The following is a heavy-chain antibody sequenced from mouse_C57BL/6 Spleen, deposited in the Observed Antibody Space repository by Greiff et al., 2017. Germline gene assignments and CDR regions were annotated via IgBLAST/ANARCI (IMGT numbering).Heavy chain of an antibody. V-gene: IGHV2-6-1*01. Sequence: VKLMESGPGLVAPSQSLSITCTVSGFSLTSYGVPWVRQPPGKGLEWLVVIWCDGSTTYNSALKSRLSINKDNSKSQVFLKMNSLQTDDTAMYYCARHGDGYHFDYWGQGTTLTVSS. D-gene: IGHD2-3*01. CDR3: ARHGDGYHFDY. CDR2: IWCDGST. CDR1: GFSLTSYG. J-gene: IGHJ2*01.